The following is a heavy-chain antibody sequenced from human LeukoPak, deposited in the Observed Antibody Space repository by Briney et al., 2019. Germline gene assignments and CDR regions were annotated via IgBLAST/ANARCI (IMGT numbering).Heavy chain of an antibody. D-gene: IGHD2/OR15-2a*01. CDR2: IHPSGGNS. V-gene: IGHV1-46*01. CDR3: ARDCSSTTCQGPVLDF. Sequence: ASVKISCKASGYTFTSHYVHWVRQAPGQGLGWMGIIHPSGGNSRNTQNLQGRVTMTRDTSTSTVYLELSSLRSEDTAVYYCARDCSSTTCQGPVLDFWGQGTLVTVSS. CDR1: GYTFTSHY. J-gene: IGHJ4*02.